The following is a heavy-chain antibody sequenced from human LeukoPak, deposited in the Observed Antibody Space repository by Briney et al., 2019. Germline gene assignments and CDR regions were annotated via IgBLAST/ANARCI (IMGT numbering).Heavy chain of an antibody. D-gene: IGHD6-6*01. CDR2: ISAYSGDT. V-gene: IGHV1-18*01. Sequence: RASMKVSCKASAYTFTNYDTSWVRQAPGQGLEWMGWISAYSGDTNYAQKVQGRVTMTTDTSTSTAYMELRSLRSDDTAVYYCARDGIAARTSGMDVWGQGTTVTVSS. CDR1: AYTFTNYD. J-gene: IGHJ6*02. CDR3: ARDGIAARTSGMDV.